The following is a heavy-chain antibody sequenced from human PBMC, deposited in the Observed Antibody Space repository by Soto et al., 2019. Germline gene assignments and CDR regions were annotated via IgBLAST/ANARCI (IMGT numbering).Heavy chain of an antibody. V-gene: IGHV4-34*01. CDR2: INHSGST. J-gene: IGHJ5*02. CDR1: GGSFSGYY. Sequence: SETLSLTCAVYGGSFSGYYWTWIRKPPGKGLEWIGEINHSGSTNNNPSLKSRVSISVDTSKNQFSLKLSSVTAADTAVYYCARGWRLLRFLEWLQAGGFDPWGQGTPVTVSS. CDR3: ARGWRLLRFLEWLQAGGFDP. D-gene: IGHD3-3*01.